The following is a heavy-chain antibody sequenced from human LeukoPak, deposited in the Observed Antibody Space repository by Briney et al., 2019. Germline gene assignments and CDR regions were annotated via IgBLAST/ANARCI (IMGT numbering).Heavy chain of an antibody. CDR3: ARDVGGIAVAGTVD. Sequence: ASVKISCKASGYTFTSYDINWVRQATGQGLEWMGWMNPNSGNTGYAQKFQGRVTMTRNTSISTAYMELSSLRSEDTAVYYCARDVGGIAVAGTVDWGQGTLVTVSS. CDR2: MNPNSGNT. CDR1: GYTFTSYD. V-gene: IGHV1-8*01. J-gene: IGHJ4*02. D-gene: IGHD6-19*01.